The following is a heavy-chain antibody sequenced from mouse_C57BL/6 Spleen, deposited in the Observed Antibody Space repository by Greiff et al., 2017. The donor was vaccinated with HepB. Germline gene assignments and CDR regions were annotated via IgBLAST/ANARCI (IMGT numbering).Heavy chain of an antibody. CDR3: ARVYYGSSLFDY. D-gene: IGHD1-1*01. Sequence: QVQLQQPGAELVKPGASVKLSCNASGSTFTSTCMSRVKQSPGQGLEWIGMIHPNSGSTNYNEKFKSKATLTVDKSSSTAYMQLSSLTSEDSAVYYCARVYYGSSLFDYWGQGTTLTVSS. J-gene: IGHJ2*01. V-gene: IGHV1-64*01. CDR2: IHPNSGST. CDR1: GSTFTSTC.